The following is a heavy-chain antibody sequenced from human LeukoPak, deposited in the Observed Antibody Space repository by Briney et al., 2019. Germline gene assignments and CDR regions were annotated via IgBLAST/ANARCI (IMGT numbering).Heavy chain of an antibody. CDR3: ARGSSSWYWSDAFDI. CDR1: GFTFSSYD. CDR2: IGTAGDT. Sequence: QPGGSLRLSCAASGFTFSSYDMHWVRQATGKGLEWVSAIGTAGDTYYPGSVKGRFTISRDNAKNSLYLQMNSLRAGDTAVYYCARGSSSWYWSDAFDIWGQGTMVTVSS. D-gene: IGHD6-13*01. V-gene: IGHV3-13*01. J-gene: IGHJ3*02.